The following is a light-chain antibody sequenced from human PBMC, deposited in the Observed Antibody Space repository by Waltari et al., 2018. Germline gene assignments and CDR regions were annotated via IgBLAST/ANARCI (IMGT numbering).Light chain of an antibody. CDR2: GAS. V-gene: IGKV3-20*01. CDR3: QQYGSSPMYA. CDR1: QSVSSTY. J-gene: IGKJ2*01. Sequence: IVLTQSPGTLSLSPGERATLSCRASQSVSSTYLAWYQQKSGQAPRLLIYGASSRATGIPDRFSGSGSGTDFTLTISRLEPEDFAVYYCQQYGSSPMYAFGQGTKLEI.